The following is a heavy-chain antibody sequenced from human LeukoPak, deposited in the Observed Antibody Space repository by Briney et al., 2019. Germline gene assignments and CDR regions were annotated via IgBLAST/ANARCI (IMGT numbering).Heavy chain of an antibody. V-gene: IGHV4-4*02. CDR3: ARVVRAYDILTVKAYYYYYYYMDV. Sequence: SETLSLTCDVSGGSISSNNWWSWVRPSPEKGLEWIGEINHSGSTNYNPSLKSRVTISVDTSKNQFSLKLSSVTAADTAVYYCARVVRAYDILTVKAYYYYYYYMDVWGKGTTVTVSS. CDR2: INHSGST. D-gene: IGHD3-9*01. J-gene: IGHJ6*03. CDR1: GGSISSNNW.